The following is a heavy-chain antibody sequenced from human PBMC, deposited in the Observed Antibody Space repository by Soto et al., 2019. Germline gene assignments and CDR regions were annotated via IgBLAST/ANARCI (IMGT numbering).Heavy chain of an antibody. CDR1: GGSISSSNW. Sequence: PSLTCVVSGGSISSSNWWSWVRQPPGKGLEWIGEIYHSGSTNYNPSLKSRPTISVDTSKNQFSLKLRSVTAADTAVYYCARASPYGDYALDYWGQGTLVTVSS. D-gene: IGHD4-17*01. CDR2: IYHSGST. V-gene: IGHV4-4*02. J-gene: IGHJ4*02. CDR3: ARASPYGDYALDY.